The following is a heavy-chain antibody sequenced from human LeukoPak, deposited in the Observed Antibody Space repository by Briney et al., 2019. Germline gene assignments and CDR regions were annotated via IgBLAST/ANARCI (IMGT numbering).Heavy chain of an antibody. J-gene: IGHJ6*02. CDR2: ISGSGTTT. CDR3: ARESATDYYYYGMDV. Sequence: PGGSLRLSCAASGFTFSNYAMNWVRQAPGKGLEWVSFISGSGTTTQYADSVKGRFTISSDNSKNTLYLQMNSLRAEDTAVYYCARESATDYYYYGMDVWGQGTTVTVSS. CDR1: GFTFSNYA. V-gene: IGHV3-23*01.